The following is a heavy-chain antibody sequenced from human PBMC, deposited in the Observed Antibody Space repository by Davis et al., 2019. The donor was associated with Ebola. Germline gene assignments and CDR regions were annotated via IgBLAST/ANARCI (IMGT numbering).Heavy chain of an antibody. J-gene: IGHJ3*02. V-gene: IGHV3-7*03. CDR1: GFTFSSYW. Sequence: GESLKISCAASGFTFSSYWMSWVRQAPGKGLEWVANIKQDGSEKYYVDSVKGRFTISRDNAKNSLYLQMNSLRAEDTAVYYCARAPILGAFDIWGQGTMVTVSS. D-gene: IGHD2-8*02. CDR3: ARAPILGAFDI. CDR2: IKQDGSEK.